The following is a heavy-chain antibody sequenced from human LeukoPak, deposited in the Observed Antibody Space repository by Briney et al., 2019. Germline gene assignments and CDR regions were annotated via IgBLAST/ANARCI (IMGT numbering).Heavy chain of an antibody. Sequence: SETLSLTCTVSGSSISSYYWSWIRQPPGKGLEWIGYIYYSGSTNYNPSLKSRVTISVDTSKNQFSLKLSSVTAADTAVYYCARGKGAARPYTYYYYYYMDVWGKGTTVTVSS. CDR3: ARGKGAARPYTYYYYYYMDV. CDR2: IYYSGST. V-gene: IGHV4-59*01. CDR1: GSSISSYY. J-gene: IGHJ6*03. D-gene: IGHD6-6*01.